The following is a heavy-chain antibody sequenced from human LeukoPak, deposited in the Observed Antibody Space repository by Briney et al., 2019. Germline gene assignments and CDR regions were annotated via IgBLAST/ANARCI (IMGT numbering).Heavy chain of an antibody. CDR3: AKLWRGSYPRYFDY. V-gene: IGHV3-23*01. CDR1: GFIFSSYA. CDR2: ITDSGGTT. D-gene: IGHD1-26*01. Sequence: GGSLRLSCEASGFIFSSYAMSWVRQAPGKGLEWVSVITDSGGTTFYADSVKGRFTISRDNSKNTLYLQMNSLSAEDSAIYYCAKLWRGSYPRYFDYWGQGALVTVSS. J-gene: IGHJ4*02.